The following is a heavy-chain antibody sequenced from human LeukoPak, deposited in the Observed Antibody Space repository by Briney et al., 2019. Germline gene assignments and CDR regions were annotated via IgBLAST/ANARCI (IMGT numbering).Heavy chain of an antibody. CDR2: ISSSSSYI. J-gene: IGHJ4*02. CDR1: GFTFSTYR. CDR3: ARDKDVYFDY. V-gene: IGHV3-21*01. Sequence: GGSLRLSWVGTGFTFSTYRMNWVRQAPGKGLEWVSSISSSSSYIYYADSVKGRITISRDNAKNSLYLQMNSLRVEDTAVYYCARDKDVYFDYWGQGTLVTVSS.